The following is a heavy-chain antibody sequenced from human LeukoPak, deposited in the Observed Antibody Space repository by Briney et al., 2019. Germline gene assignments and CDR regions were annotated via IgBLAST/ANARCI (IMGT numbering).Heavy chain of an antibody. D-gene: IGHD6-19*01. J-gene: IGHJ3*02. CDR1: GGSFSGYY. CDR3: ASNPTNGIAVAGEYAFDI. V-gene: IGHV4-34*01. CDR2: INHSGST. Sequence: SETLSLTCAVYGGSFSGYYWSWIRQPPGKGLEWIGEINHSGSTNYNPSLKSRVTISVDTSKNQFSLKLSSVTAADTAVYYCASNPTNGIAVAGEYAFDIWGQGTMVTVSS.